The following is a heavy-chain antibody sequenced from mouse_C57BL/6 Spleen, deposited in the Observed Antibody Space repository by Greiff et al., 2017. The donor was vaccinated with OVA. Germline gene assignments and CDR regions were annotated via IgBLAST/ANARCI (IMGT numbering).Heavy chain of an antibody. J-gene: IGHJ4*01. D-gene: IGHD2-4*01. CDR2: IYPGDGDT. V-gene: IGHV1-80*01. Sequence: VMLVESGAELVKPGASVKISCKASGYAFSSYWMNWVKQRPGKGLEWIGQIYPGDGDTNYNGKFKGKATLTADKSSSTAYMQLSSLTSEDSAVYFCASGYDYGIYYAMDYWGQGTSVTVSS. CDR3: ASGYDYGIYYAMDY. CDR1: GYAFSSYW.